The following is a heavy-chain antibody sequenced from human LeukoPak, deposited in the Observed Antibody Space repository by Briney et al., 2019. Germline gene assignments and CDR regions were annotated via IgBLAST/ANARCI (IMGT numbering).Heavy chain of an antibody. J-gene: IGHJ3*02. Sequence: PGGSLRLSCAASGFTFSDYYMSWIRQAPGKGLEWVSYISSSSSYTNYADSVKGRFTISRDNAKNSLYLQMNSLRAEDTAVYYCARGAARYYDSSGYAFDIWGQGTMVTVSS. D-gene: IGHD3-22*01. CDR2: ISSSSSYT. CDR3: ARGAARYYDSSGYAFDI. V-gene: IGHV3-11*05. CDR1: GFTFSDYY.